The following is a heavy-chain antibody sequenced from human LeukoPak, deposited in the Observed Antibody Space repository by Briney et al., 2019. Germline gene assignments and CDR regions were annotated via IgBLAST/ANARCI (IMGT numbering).Heavy chain of an antibody. V-gene: IGHV4-39*07. D-gene: IGHD1-26*01. CDR1: GGSISSNIHY. CDR3: ATLTTVGATTWDDY. CDR2: INHSGST. J-gene: IGHJ4*02. Sequence: SETLSLTCSVSGGSISSNIHYWAWIRQPPGKGLEWIGEINHSGSTNYNPSLKSRVTISVDTSKNQFSLKLSSVTAADTAVYYCATLTTVGATTWDDYWGQGTLVTVSS.